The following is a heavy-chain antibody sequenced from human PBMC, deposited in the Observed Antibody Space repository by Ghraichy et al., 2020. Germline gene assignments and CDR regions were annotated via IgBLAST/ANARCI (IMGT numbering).Heavy chain of an antibody. J-gene: IGHJ4*02. CDR3: AKVAGDTDFWCGPRYYFDY. Sequence: GGSLRLSCTASGFTFSSYAMNWVRQAPGKGLEWVSVISGSGGSTNYADSVKGRCTISRDNSKNTLYLQMNRLRAEDTAVYYWAKVAGDTDFWCGPRYYFDYWGQGTLVTVSS. CDR2: ISGSGGST. CDR1: GFTFSSYA. V-gene: IGHV3-23*01. D-gene: IGHD3-3*01.